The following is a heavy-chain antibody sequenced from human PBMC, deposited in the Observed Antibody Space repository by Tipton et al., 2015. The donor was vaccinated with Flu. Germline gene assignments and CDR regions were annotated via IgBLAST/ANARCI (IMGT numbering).Heavy chain of an antibody. Sequence: TLSLTCTVSGGSISSYYWSWIRQPPGKGLEWIGYIYYSGSTNYNPSLKSRVTISVDTSTNQFSLKLSSVTAADTAVYYCARGDCSSTSCFDYWGQGTLVTVSS. D-gene: IGHD2-2*01. CDR3: ARGDCSSTSCFDY. V-gene: IGHV4-59*01. CDR2: IYYSGST. J-gene: IGHJ4*02. CDR1: GGSISSYY.